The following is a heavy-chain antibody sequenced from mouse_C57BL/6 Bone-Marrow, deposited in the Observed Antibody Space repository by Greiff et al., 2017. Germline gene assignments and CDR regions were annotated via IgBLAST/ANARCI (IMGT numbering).Heavy chain of an antibody. J-gene: IGHJ1*01. D-gene: IGHD1-1*02. CDR3: ASWDTRRRAYYDVDD. CDR2: IYPRSGNT. Sequence: QVQLQQSGPELARPGASVKLSCKASGYTFTSYGISWVKQSTGKGLEWIGEIYPRSGNTYYNEKFKGKATLTADKSSSTAYMDLRSLTSEDSAVYFCASWDTRRRAYYDVDDWGPGTAVTVSS. CDR1: GYTFTSYG. V-gene: IGHV1-81*01.